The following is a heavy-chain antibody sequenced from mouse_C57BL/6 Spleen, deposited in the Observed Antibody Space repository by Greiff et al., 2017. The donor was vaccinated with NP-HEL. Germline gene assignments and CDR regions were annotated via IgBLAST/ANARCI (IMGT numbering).Heavy chain of an antibody. CDR2: IYPRDGST. Sequence: VQLQQSGPELVKPGASVKLSCEASGYTFTSYDINWVQQRPGQGLEWIGWIYPRDGSTKYNEKFKGKVTLTVDTSCSTAYLELHSLTSEDSAVYFCGRGGYYGSLDYWGQGTTLTVSS. J-gene: IGHJ2*01. V-gene: IGHV1-85*01. D-gene: IGHD1-1*01. CDR1: GYTFTSYD. CDR3: GRGGYYGSLDY.